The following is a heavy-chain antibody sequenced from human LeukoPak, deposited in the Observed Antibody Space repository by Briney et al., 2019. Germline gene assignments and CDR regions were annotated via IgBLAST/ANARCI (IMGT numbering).Heavy chain of an antibody. J-gene: IGHJ4*02. CDR3: AKEYSGYDFFDY. V-gene: IGHV3-30-3*02. CDR1: GFTFSSYA. D-gene: IGHD5-12*01. CDR2: ISYDGSNK. Sequence: GGSLRLSCAASGFTFSSYAMHWVRQAPGKGLEWVAVISYDGSNKYYADSVKGRFTISRDNSKNTLYLQMNSLRAEDTAVYYCAKEYSGYDFFDYWGQGTLVTVSS.